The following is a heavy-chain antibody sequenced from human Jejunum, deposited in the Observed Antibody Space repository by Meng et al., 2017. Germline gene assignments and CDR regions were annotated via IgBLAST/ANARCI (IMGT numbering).Heavy chain of an antibody. Sequence: QLQLQESGPGLVKPSETLSLTCTVSGGSISSRSYYWGWIRQPPGKGLEWIASVFYSGTTYYNPSLQSRVTISIDTSKNQFSMRLTSVTATDTSVYYCARLANSSPDYWGRGTLV. V-gene: IGHV4-39*01. J-gene: IGHJ4*02. CDR1: GGSISSRSYY. CDR3: ARLANSSPDY. D-gene: IGHD6-13*01. CDR2: VFYSGTT.